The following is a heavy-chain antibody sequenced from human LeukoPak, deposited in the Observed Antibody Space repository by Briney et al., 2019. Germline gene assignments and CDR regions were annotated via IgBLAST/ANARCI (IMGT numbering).Heavy chain of an antibody. Sequence: ASVKVSCKASGGTFSSYAISWVRQAPGQGLEWMGWISAYNGNTNYAQKLQGRVTMTTDTSTSTAYMELRSLRSDDTAVYYCAGYSSGLLDYWGQGTLVTVSS. J-gene: IGHJ4*02. CDR3: AGYSSGLLDY. CDR2: ISAYNGNT. V-gene: IGHV1-18*01. D-gene: IGHD6-19*01. CDR1: GGTFSSYA.